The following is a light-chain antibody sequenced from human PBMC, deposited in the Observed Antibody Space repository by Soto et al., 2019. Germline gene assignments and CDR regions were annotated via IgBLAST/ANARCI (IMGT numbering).Light chain of an antibody. CDR3: QQTYSIPIT. J-gene: IGKJ5*01. V-gene: IGKV1-39*01. CDR2: AAS. CDR1: QSINNY. Sequence: DVQMTQSPSSLPASVGDRVTFTCRERQSINNYLNWYQQRPGKAPKLLIHAASSLQGGVPLRFSGSGSGTDFNLTISSLQAEDFATYYCQQTYSIPITFGKGTRLENK.